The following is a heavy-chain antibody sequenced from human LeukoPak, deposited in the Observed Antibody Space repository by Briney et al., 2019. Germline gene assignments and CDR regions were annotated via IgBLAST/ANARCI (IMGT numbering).Heavy chain of an antibody. CDR1: GGSISSYY. CDR3: ARQTAGIALDC. V-gene: IGHV4-59*08. CDR2: IYYSGST. J-gene: IGHJ4*02. Sequence: SETLSHTCTVSGGSISSYYWSWIRQPPGKGLEWIGYIYYSGSTNYNPSLKSRVTISVDTSKNQFSLKLSSVTAADTAVYYCARQTAGIALDCWGQGTLVTVSS. D-gene: IGHD6-13*01.